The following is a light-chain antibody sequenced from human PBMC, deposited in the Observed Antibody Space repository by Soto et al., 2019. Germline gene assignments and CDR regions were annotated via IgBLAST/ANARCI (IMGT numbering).Light chain of an antibody. CDR3: QQRSNWPLT. CDR1: QSVSSY. CDR2: DAS. V-gene: IGKV3-11*01. Sequence: EIVLTQSLTTLSLSPGERAILSCRASQSVSSYLAWYQQKPGQAPRLLIYDASNRATGIPARFSGSGSGTDLTLTISSLEPEDFAVYYCQQRSNWPLTFGGGTKVEIK. J-gene: IGKJ4*01.